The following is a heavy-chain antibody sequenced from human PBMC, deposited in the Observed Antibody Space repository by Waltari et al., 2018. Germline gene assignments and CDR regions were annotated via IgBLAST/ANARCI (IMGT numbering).Heavy chain of an antibody. CDR3: ARGINTASCYSPFDP. CDR1: GYSISSGYY. J-gene: IGHJ5*02. Sequence: QVQLQESGPGLVKPSETLSLTCAVSGYSISSGYYWGWIRTPPGKGLEWIGSIYQSGSTYVNPSLKSRVTISVDTSKNQFSRRLNSVTAADTAVYYCARGINTASCYSPFDPWGQGTLVTVSS. V-gene: IGHV4-38-2*01. CDR2: IYQSGST. D-gene: IGHD2-2*01.